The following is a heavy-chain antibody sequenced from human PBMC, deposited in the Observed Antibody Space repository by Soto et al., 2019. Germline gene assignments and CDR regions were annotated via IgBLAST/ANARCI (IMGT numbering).Heavy chain of an antibody. Sequence: SETLSLTCTVSGGSISSGGYYWSWIRQHPGKGLEWIGYIYYSGSTHYNPSLKSRVTISVDTSKNQFSLKLSSVTAADTAVYYCARARRTTVYYFDYWGQGTLVTVSS. CDR1: GGSISSGGYY. J-gene: IGHJ4*02. D-gene: IGHD4-17*01. CDR3: ARARRTTVYYFDY. V-gene: IGHV4-31*03. CDR2: IYYSGST.